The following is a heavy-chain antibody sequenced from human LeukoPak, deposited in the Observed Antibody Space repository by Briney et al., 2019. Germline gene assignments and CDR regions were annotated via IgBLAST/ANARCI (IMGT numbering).Heavy chain of an antibody. CDR3: ARGRTTVAGTFWFDP. Sequence: SETLSLTCAVSGVSIGSSNWWSWVRQPPGKGLEWIGEIYHSGSTNYNSSLKSRVTISVDKSKNQFSLKLSSVTAADTAMYYCARGRTTVAGTFWFDPWGQGTLVTVSS. J-gene: IGHJ5*02. CDR2: IYHSGST. D-gene: IGHD6-19*01. V-gene: IGHV4-4*02. CDR1: GVSIGSSNW.